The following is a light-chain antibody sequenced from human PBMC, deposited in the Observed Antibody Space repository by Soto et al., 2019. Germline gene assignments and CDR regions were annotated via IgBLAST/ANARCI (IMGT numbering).Light chain of an antibody. Sequence: VLAKPPSGSAAPGHKVTISCSGSSSNIGGNSVSWYQQLPGTAPKLLIYDDNKRPSGIPDRFSGSKSGTSATLGITGFQTGDEADYYCGSWDSSLSAYVFGTGTKVTVL. V-gene: IGLV1-51*01. CDR3: GSWDSSLSAYV. CDR1: SSNIGGNS. CDR2: DDN. J-gene: IGLJ1*01.